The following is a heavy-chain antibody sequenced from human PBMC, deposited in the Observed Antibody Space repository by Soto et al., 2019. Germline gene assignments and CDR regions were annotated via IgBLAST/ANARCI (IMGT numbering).Heavy chain of an antibody. J-gene: IGHJ4*02. V-gene: IGHV6-1*01. CDR3: AREGYYYDSSGYWTYDY. CDR1: GGSVSSNSAA. D-gene: IGHD3-22*01. CDR2: TYYRSKWYN. Sequence: PSQTLSLTCAISGGSVSSNSAAWNWIRPSPSRGLEWLGRTYYRSKWYNDYAVSVKSRITINPDTSKNQFSLQLNSVTPEDTAVYYCAREGYYYDSSGYWTYDYWGQGTLVTVSS.